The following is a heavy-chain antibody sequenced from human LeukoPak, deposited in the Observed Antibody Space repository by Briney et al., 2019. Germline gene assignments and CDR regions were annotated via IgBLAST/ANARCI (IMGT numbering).Heavy chain of an antibody. V-gene: IGHV4-38-2*02. CDR3: ARGYCSGGSCYWFDP. CDR1: GYSISSGYY. J-gene: IGHJ5*02. CDR2: IYHSGST. Sequence: PSETLSLTCTVSGYSISSGYYWGWIRQPPGKGLEWIGSIYHSGSTYYNPSLKSRVTISVDTSKNQFSLKLSSVTAADTAVYYCARGYCSGGSCYWFDPWGQGTLVTVSS. D-gene: IGHD2-15*01.